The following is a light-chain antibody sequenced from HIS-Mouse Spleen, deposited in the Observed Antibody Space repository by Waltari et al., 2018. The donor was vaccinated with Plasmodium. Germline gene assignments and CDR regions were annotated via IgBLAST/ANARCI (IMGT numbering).Light chain of an antibody. Sequence: SYELTQPPSVSVSPGQTARITCSGDALPNKYAYWYQQKSGQAPVLVIYEDSKRPPGIPERFSGSSSGTMATLTISEAQVEDEADYYCYSTDSSGNHRVFGGGTKLTVL. V-gene: IGLV3-10*01. CDR2: EDS. J-gene: IGLJ3*02. CDR3: YSTDSSGNHRV. CDR1: ALPNKY.